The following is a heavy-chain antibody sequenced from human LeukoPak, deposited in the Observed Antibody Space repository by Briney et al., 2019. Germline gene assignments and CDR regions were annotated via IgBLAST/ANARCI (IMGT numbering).Heavy chain of an antibody. CDR3: ARVSGTIRVWPQPFGDGMDV. CDR2: ISGSGRST. V-gene: IGHV3-23*01. CDR1: RFTFSSYV. Sequence: GGSLRLSCAASRFTFSSYVMSWVRQAPGKGLECVSAISGSGRSTYYADSVKGRFTISRDNSKNTLYLQMNSLRAEDTAVYYCARVSGTIRVWPQPFGDGMDVWGQGTTVTVSS. J-gene: IGHJ6*02. D-gene: IGHD3-10*01.